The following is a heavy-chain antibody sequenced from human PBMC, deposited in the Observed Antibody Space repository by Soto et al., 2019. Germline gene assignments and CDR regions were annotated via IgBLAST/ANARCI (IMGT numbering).Heavy chain of an antibody. D-gene: IGHD3-10*01. CDR1: GVSFNNNG. V-gene: IGHV1-69*01. CDR3: ARVLYYGSGSYYTYGMDV. CDR2: VSPPFRTS. Sequence: QVQLVQSGAEVKKPGSSVKVSCKTSGVSFNNNGIGWVRQAPGHGLEWMGGVSPPFRTSNYARKFQGRISITADASTGTVNMELSRLPSEDTAQYYCARVLYYGSGSYYTYGMDVWGQGTTVTVSS. J-gene: IGHJ6*02.